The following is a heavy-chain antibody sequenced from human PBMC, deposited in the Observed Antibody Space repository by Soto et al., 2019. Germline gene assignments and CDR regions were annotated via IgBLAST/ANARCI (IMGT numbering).Heavy chain of an antibody. Sequence: QVQLVESGGGLVQPGGSLRLSCAASGSSFRDYYMSWIRQSPGKGLEWLSYITSNSSYTHYADSVKGRFTISRDNAKNSLYLQMNSLRAEDTAVYYCTGGQDNLAVNFDYWGQGTPVTVSS. CDR2: ITSNSSYT. V-gene: IGHV3-11*05. CDR3: TGGQDNLAVNFDY. D-gene: IGHD1-1*01. J-gene: IGHJ4*02. CDR1: GSSFRDYY.